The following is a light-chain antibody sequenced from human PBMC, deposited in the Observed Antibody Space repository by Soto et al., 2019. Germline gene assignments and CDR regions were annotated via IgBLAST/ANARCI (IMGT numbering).Light chain of an antibody. J-gene: IGLJ1*01. CDR1: XXXXXGSNY. V-gene: IGLV2-14*03. CDR3: SSYTTSNTRQIV. CDR2: DVS. Sequence: QSVLTQPASVSGSPGQSXTXXXXXXXXXXXGSNYVSWYQPHPGKAPKLIIYDVSNRPSGVSIRFSGSKSDNTASLTISGLQPEDEADYHCSSYTTSNTRQIVFGTGTKLTVL.